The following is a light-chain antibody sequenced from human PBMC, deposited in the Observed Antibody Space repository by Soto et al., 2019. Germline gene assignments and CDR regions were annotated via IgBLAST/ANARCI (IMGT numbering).Light chain of an antibody. CDR1: QSVSSSY. Sequence: EIVLTQSPGTLSLSPGERATLSCRASQSVSSSYLAWYQQKPGQAPRLLIYGASSRATGIPDRFSGSGSGTAFTLNISRLEPEDFAVYYCQQYGSSPPYTFGQGTKLEI. J-gene: IGKJ2*01. CDR2: GAS. CDR3: QQYGSSPPYT. V-gene: IGKV3-20*01.